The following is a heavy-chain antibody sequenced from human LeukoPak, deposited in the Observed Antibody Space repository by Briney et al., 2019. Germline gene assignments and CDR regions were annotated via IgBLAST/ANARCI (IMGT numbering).Heavy chain of an antibody. Sequence: SETLSLTCTVSGGSISSYYWSWIRQPPGKGLEWIGYIYYSGSTNYNPSLKSRVTISVDTSKNQFSLKLSSVTAADTAVYYCARSPLRYSGGDAPLGYWGQGTLVTVSS. D-gene: IGHD3-9*01. CDR3: ARSPLRYSGGDAPLGY. J-gene: IGHJ4*02. CDR1: GGSISSYY. CDR2: IYYSGST. V-gene: IGHV4-59*01.